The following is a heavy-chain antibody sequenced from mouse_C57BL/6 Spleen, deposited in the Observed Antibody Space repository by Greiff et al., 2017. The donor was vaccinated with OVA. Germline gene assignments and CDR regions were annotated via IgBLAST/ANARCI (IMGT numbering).Heavy chain of an antibody. CDR2: IDPEDGDT. D-gene: IGHD1-1*01. Sequence: VQLQQSGAELVRPGASVKLSCTASGFNIKDYYMHWVKQRPEQGLEWIGRIDPEDGDTEYAPKFQGKATMTADTSSNTAYLQLSSLTSEDTAVYYCAMGTTVVKDYWGQGTTLTVSS. V-gene: IGHV14-1*01. CDR3: AMGTTVVKDY. J-gene: IGHJ2*01. CDR1: GFNIKDYY.